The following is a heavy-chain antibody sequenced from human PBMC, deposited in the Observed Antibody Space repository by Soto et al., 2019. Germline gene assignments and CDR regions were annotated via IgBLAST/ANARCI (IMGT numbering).Heavy chain of an antibody. CDR1: GFTFGVYA. J-gene: IGHJ6*02. CDR3: NRDQTYYDFWSGYSYYYYGMDV. D-gene: IGHD3-3*01. Sequence: GGSLRLSCTASGFTFGVYAMSWVRQAPGKGLEWVGFIRSKAYGGTTEYAASVKGRFTISRDDSKSIAYLQMNSLKTEDTAVYYCNRDQTYYDFWSGYSYYYYGMDVWGQGTTVTVSS. CDR2: IRSKAYGGTT. V-gene: IGHV3-49*04.